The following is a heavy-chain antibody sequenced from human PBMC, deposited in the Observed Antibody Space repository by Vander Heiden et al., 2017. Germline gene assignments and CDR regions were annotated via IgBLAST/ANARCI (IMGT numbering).Heavy chain of an antibody. Sequence: QVQLQESGPGLVILSETLSLTCTVTGGSINNYYFSWIRRAAGKGLEWIGRVYSKGVTNYNPSLRTRVNKSADLSKNQVSLGLTSVTAADTAVYFCARGSYLDDWGQGTLVTVSS. J-gene: IGHJ4*02. D-gene: IGHD3-10*01. CDR2: VYSKGVT. CDR1: GGSINNYY. CDR3: ARGSYLDD. V-gene: IGHV4-4*07.